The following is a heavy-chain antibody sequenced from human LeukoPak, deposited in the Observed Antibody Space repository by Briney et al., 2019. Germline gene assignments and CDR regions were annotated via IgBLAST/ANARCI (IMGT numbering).Heavy chain of an antibody. V-gene: IGHV1-2*02. CDR1: GYTFTGYY. CDR2: INPNSGGT. CDR3: ARDETTVTTFYLY. J-gene: IGHJ4*02. Sequence: ASVKVSCKASGYTFTGYYMHWVRQAPGQGLEWMGWINPNSGGTTYAQKFQGRVTMTRDTSISTAYMELSRLRSDDTAVYYCARDETTVTTFYLYWGQGTLVTVSS. D-gene: IGHD4-17*01.